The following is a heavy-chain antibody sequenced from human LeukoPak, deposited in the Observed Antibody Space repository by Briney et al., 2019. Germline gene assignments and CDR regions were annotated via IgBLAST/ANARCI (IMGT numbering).Heavy chain of an antibody. Sequence: SETLSLTCTVSGGSISSYYWSWIRQPPGKGLEWIGYIYYSGSTNYNPSLKSRVTISVDTSKNQFSLKLNSVTAADTAVYYCARYVWGSYPGLYYFDYWGQGTLVTVSS. D-gene: IGHD3-16*02. V-gene: IGHV4-59*01. J-gene: IGHJ4*02. CDR2: IYYSGST. CDR3: ARYVWGSYPGLYYFDY. CDR1: GGSISSYY.